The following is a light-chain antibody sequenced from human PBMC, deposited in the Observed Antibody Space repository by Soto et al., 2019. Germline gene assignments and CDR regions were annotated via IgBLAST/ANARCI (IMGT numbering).Light chain of an antibody. V-gene: IGKV1-16*01. CDR2: AAS. CDR1: QSNSRY. J-gene: IGKJ1*01. Sequence: DIQMTQSPSALSATVGDRVTITGRASQSNSRYLNWYQQKPGKAPKILSYAASSLQSGVPSRGSCSGAATDFTLTISSLQPDDFETYYCQQYNSYPWTFGQGTKVDIK. CDR3: QQYNSYPWT.